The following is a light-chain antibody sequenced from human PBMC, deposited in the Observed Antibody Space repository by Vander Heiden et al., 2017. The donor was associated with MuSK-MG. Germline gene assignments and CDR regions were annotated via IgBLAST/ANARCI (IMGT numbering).Light chain of an antibody. CDR3: QSYDDSLGIWI. J-gene: IGLJ2*01. V-gene: IGLV1-40*01. CDR2: ANT. Sequence: SVLTQPPPVSGAPGPRVTYSCPGSSSSIRPDSYVHWYEQLPRKAPQLLVLANTNRPSGVPDRFAGSKSDTSATLAITGLQADDEADYYCQSYDDSLGIWIFGGGTKLTVL. CDR1: SSSIRPDSY.